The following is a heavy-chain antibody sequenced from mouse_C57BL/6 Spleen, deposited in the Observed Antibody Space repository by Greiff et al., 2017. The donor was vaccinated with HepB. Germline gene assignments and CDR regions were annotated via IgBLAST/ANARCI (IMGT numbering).Heavy chain of an antibody. Sequence: EVQLQQSGPELVKPGASVKIPCKASGYTFTDYNMDWVKQSHGKSLEWIGDINPNNGGTIYNQKFKGKATLTVDKSSSTAYMELRSLTSEDTAVYYCARKGSYYSNYWYFDVWGTGTTVTVSS. D-gene: IGHD2-5*01. CDR1: GYTFTDYN. CDR3: ARKGSYYSNYWYFDV. CDR2: INPNNGGT. J-gene: IGHJ1*03. V-gene: IGHV1-18*01.